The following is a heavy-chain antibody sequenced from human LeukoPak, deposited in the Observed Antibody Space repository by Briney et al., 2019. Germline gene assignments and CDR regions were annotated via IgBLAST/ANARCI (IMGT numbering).Heavy chain of an antibody. CDR1: GGSISSYY. J-gene: IGHJ1*01. CDR2: IYYSGST. Sequence: SETPSLTCTVSGGSISSYYWSWVRQPPGKGLEWIGYIYYSGSTNYNPSLKSRVTISVDTSKNQFSLKLSSVTAADTAVYYCVSQQWLARGYFQHWGQGTLVTVSS. D-gene: IGHD6-19*01. V-gene: IGHV4-59*01. CDR3: VSQQWLARGYFQH.